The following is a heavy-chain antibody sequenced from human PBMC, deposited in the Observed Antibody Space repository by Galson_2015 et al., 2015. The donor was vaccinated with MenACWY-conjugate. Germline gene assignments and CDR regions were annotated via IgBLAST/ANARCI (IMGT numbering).Heavy chain of an antibody. J-gene: IGHJ4*02. CDR2: INPGGSST. CDR3: AKTRGASFYFDS. D-gene: IGHD1-26*01. Sequence: SLRLSCAASGFTFSSYAMSWVRQAPGKGLVWVSRINPGGSSTTYADSVKGRFTISRDNAKHTLYLQMNSLRPEDTAVFYCAKTRGASFYFDSWGQGTLVTVSS. V-gene: IGHV3-74*01. CDR1: GFTFSSYA.